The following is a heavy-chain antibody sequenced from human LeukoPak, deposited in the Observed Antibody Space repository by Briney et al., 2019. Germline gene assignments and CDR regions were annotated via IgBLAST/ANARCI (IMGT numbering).Heavy chain of an antibody. CDR2: IYYSGST. Sequence: KPSETLSLTCTVSGCSISSYYWSWIRQPPGKGLEWIGYIYYSGSTNYNPSLKSRVTISVDTSKNQFSLKLSSVTAADTAVYYCAKQRAYRGEWAFDIWGQGTRVIVS. V-gene: IGHV4-59*08. D-gene: IGHD3-10*01. CDR3: AKQRAYRGEWAFDI. J-gene: IGHJ3*02. CDR1: GCSISSYY.